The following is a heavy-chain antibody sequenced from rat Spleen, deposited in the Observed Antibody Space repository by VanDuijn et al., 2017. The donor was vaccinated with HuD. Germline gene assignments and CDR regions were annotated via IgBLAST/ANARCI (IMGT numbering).Heavy chain of an antibody. CDR2: ITYDGNST. D-gene: IGHD1-9*01. V-gene: IGHV5-29*01. CDR1: GFTFSDYA. J-gene: IGHJ2*01. CDR3: SRTMGITYDYFHY. Sequence: EVQLVESGGGLVQPGRSLKLSCAASGFTFSDYAMAWVCQAPTKGLEWVATITYDGNSTFYRDSVRGRFTISRDDSKSTLYLQMDSLRSEDTATYYCSRTMGITYDYFHYWGQGVMVTVSS.